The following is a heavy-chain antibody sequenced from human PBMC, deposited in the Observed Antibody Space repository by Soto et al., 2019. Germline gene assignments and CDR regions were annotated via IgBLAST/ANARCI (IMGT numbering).Heavy chain of an antibody. D-gene: IGHD6-19*01. CDR3: ARGGSDGQGYFDY. CDR1: SGSISSSNW. CDR2: IYHSGST. V-gene: IGHV4-4*02. J-gene: IGHJ4*02. Sequence: QVQLQESGPGLVKPSGTLSLTCAVSSGSISSSNWWSWVRQPPGKGLEWIGEIYHSGSTNYNPSLKSRVTISVDKSKNQFFLKVSTVTAADTAVYYCARGGSDGQGYFDYWGQGTLVTVSS.